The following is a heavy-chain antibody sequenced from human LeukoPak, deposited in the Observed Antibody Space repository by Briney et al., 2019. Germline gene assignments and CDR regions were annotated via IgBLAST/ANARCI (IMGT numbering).Heavy chain of an antibody. CDR1: GFTFSSYS. D-gene: IGHD3-10*01. CDR2: ISSSSSYI. J-gene: IGHJ4*02. V-gene: IGHV3-21*01. CDR3: ARALVRESDY. Sequence: GGSLRLSCAASGFTFSSYSMNWVRQAPGKGLEWVSSISSSSSYIYYADSVKDRFTISRDNAKNLLYLQMNSLRAEDTAVYYCARALVRESDYWGQGTLVTVSS.